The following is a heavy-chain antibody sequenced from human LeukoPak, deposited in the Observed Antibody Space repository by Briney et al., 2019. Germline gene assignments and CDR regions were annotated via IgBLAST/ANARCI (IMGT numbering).Heavy chain of an antibody. J-gene: IGHJ4*02. CDR3: AREGSGDSAGYYFDY. Sequence: SETLSLTCTVSGGSISSGGYYWSWIRQHPGKGLEWIGYIYYSGSTYYNPSLKSRVTISVDTSKNQFSLKLSSVAAADTAVYYCAREGSGDSAGYYFDYWGQGTLVTVSS. V-gene: IGHV4-31*03. CDR1: GGSISSGGYY. CDR2: IYYSGST. D-gene: IGHD2-21*02.